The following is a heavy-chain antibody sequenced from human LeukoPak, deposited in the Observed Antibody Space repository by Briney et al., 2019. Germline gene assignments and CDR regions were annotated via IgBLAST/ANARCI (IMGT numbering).Heavy chain of an antibody. D-gene: IGHD3-22*01. J-gene: IGHJ4*02. CDR2: ISSSSSYI. CDR3: ARVYYYDSGGALTPDY. Sequence: GGSLRLSCAASGFTFSSYSMNWVRQAPGKGLEWVSSISSSSSYIYYADSVKGRFTISRDNAKNSLYLQMNSLRAEDTAVYYCARVYYYDSGGALTPDYWGQGTLVTVSS. CDR1: GFTFSSYS. V-gene: IGHV3-21*01.